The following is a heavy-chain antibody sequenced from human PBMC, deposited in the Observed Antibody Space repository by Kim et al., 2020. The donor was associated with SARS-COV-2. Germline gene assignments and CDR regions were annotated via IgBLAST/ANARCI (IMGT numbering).Heavy chain of an antibody. CDR1: GGSISSYY. Sequence: SETLSLTCTASGGSISSYYWSWIRQPPGKGLEWIGYIYYSGSINYNPSLKSRVTISVDTSKNQFSLKLSSVTAADTAVYYCARDSTYGLSAFDIWGQGTMVTVSS. V-gene: IGHV4-59*01. CDR3: ARDSTYGLSAFDI. CDR2: IYYSGSI. J-gene: IGHJ3*02. D-gene: IGHD3-16*01.